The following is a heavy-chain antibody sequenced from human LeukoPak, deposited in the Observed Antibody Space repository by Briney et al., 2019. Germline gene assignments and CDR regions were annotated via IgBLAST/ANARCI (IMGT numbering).Heavy chain of an antibody. CDR1: GFPFSSYW. CDR3: ASSPGYSSGWYSLGYYYGMDV. Sequence: GGSLRLSCVASGFPFSSYWMTWVRQAPGKGLEWVANIKQDGSKKSYVDSVKGRFTISRDNAKNSLYLQMNSLRAEDTAVYYCASSPGYSSGWYSLGYYYGMDVWGQGTTVTVSS. V-gene: IGHV3-7*01. D-gene: IGHD6-19*01. J-gene: IGHJ6*02. CDR2: IKQDGSKK.